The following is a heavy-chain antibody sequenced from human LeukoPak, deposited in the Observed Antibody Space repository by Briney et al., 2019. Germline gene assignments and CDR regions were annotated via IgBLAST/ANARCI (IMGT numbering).Heavy chain of an antibody. V-gene: IGHV3-73*01. Sequence: GGSLRLSCVASGFTFSGSAMHWARQSSGKGLEWVGRIRSKPNSYATEYAASVKGRFTIFRDEAKNTAYLQMNSLKTEDTAVYYCTRPRGGFDIWGQGTMVTVSS. J-gene: IGHJ3*02. CDR3: TRPRGGFDI. CDR2: IRSKPNSYAT. CDR1: GFTFSGSA. D-gene: IGHD2-15*01.